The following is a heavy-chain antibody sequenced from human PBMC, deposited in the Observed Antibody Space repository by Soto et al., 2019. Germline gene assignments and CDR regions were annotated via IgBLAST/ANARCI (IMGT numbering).Heavy chain of an antibody. D-gene: IGHD6-19*01. CDR2: IWYDGSNK. CDR3: AGDHLAAVAAPPYYYGMDV. V-gene: IGHV3-33*01. Sequence: ESGGGVVQPGRSLRLSCAASGFTFSSYGMHWVRQAPGKGLEWVAVIWYDGSNKYYADSVKGRFTISRDNSKNTLYLQMNSRMAEDTAADYCAGDHLAAVAAPPYYYGMDVWGQGTTVTVSS. CDR1: GFTFSSYG. J-gene: IGHJ6*02.